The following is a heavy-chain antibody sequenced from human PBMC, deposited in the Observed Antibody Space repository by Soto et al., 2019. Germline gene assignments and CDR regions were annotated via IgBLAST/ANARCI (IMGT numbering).Heavy chain of an antibody. Sequence: QVQLQQWGAGLLKPSETLSLTCAVYGGSFSGYYWSWIRQPPGKGLEWIGEINHSGSTNYNPSLKSRVTISVDTSTNQFSLKLSAVTAADTAVYYCARGYDSSSFHYDYYMDVWGKGTTVTVSS. V-gene: IGHV4-34*01. CDR2: INHSGST. J-gene: IGHJ6*03. CDR3: ARGYDSSSFHYDYYMDV. CDR1: GGSFSGYY. D-gene: IGHD6-6*01.